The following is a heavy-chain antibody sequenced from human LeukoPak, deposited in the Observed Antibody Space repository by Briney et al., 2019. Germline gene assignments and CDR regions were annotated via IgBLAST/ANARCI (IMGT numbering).Heavy chain of an antibody. CDR2: INPNSGGT. J-gene: IGHJ5*02. V-gene: IGHV1-2*02. CDR1: GYTFTGYY. CDR3: ARDRSYNWFDP. Sequence: ASVKVSCQASGYTFTGYYMHWVRQAPGQGLEWMGWINPNSGGTNYAHKFQGRVTMTRDTSISTAYMELSRLRSDDTAVYYCARDRSYNWFDPWGQGTLVTVSS.